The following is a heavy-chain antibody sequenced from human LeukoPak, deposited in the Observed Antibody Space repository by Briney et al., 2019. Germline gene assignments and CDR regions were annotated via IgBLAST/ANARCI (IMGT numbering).Heavy chain of an antibody. CDR3: ARPRYSSGWRGDYFDY. D-gene: IGHD6-19*01. V-gene: IGHV4-39*07. CDR2: IYYTGTT. Sequence: SETLSLTCSVSGASISSRTYYWAWIRQPPGKGLEWIGSIYYTGTTYYNPSLKSRVTISVDTSKNQLSLKLSSVTAADTAVYYCARPRYSSGWRGDYFDYWGQGTLVTVSS. J-gene: IGHJ4*02. CDR1: GASISSRTYY.